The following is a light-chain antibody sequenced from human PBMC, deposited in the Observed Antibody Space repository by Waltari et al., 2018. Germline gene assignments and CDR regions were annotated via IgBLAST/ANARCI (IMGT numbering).Light chain of an antibody. CDR3: QQSYSTPRT. CDR2: AAS. V-gene: IGKV1-39*01. J-gene: IGKJ2*01. Sequence: DIQMTQSPSSLSASVGDRVTITCRASQSISSYLNWYQQKPGKAPNLLIYAASTLQSGVPSRFSGSASGTDFTLTISSLQPEDFATYYCQQSYSTPRTFGQGPSWRSN. CDR1: QSISSY.